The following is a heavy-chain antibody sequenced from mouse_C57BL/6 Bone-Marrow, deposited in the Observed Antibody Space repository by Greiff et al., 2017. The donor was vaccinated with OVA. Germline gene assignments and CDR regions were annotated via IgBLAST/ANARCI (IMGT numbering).Heavy chain of an antibody. V-gene: IGHV5-12*01. Sequence: EVLLVESGGGLVQPGGSLKLSCAASGFTFSDYYMYWVRQTPEQRLEWVAYISNGGGSTYYPDTVKGRFTISRDNATNTLYLQMSRLKSEDTAMYYGARVEKWAMDYWGQGTSVTVSS. CDR1: GFTFSDYY. D-gene: IGHD1-3*01. J-gene: IGHJ4*01. CDR3: ARVEKWAMDY. CDR2: ISNGGGST.